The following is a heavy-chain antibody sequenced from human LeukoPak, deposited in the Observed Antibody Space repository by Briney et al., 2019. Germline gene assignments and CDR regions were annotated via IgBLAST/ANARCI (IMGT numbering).Heavy chain of an antibody. CDR3: ARGPLLLWFGEARYWFDP. J-gene: IGHJ5*02. D-gene: IGHD3-10*01. V-gene: IGHV4-59*12. CDR2: IYYSGYT. CDR1: GGSISSYY. Sequence: PSETLSLTCTVSGGSISSYYWSWIRQPPGKGLEWIGCIYYSGYTNYKSSLKSRVTISVDTSKNQFSLKLSSVTAADTAVYYCARGPLLLWFGEARYWFDPWGQGTLVTVSS.